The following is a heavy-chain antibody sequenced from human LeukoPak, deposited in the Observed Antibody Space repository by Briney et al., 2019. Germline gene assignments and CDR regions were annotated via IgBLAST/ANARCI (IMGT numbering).Heavy chain of an antibody. Sequence: PGGSLRLSCAASGFTLRSYGMSWVRQAPGKGLEWVSAISGSVGSTYYADSVKGRFTISRDNSKNTLYLQMNSLRAEDTAVYYCAKGAGPYSGYEFRYFDYWGQGTLVTVSS. J-gene: IGHJ4*02. CDR1: GFTLRSYG. V-gene: IGHV3-23*01. CDR3: AKGAGPYSGYEFRYFDY. D-gene: IGHD5-12*01. CDR2: ISGSVGST.